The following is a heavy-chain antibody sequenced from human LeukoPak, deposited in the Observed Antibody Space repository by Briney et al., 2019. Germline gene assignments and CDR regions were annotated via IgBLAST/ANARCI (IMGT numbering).Heavy chain of an antibody. V-gene: IGHV1-2*06. CDR2: INPNSGGT. CDR1: GYTFTHYS. CDR3: ARDLTGLRRFDP. J-gene: IGHJ5*02. D-gene: IGHD5/OR15-5a*01. Sequence: GASVKVSCKASGYTFTHYSIHGVRQAPGQGLEWMGRINPNSGGTNYAQKFQGRVTMTRDTSISTHYMELSRLRSDDTAVYYCARDLTGLRRFDPWGQGTLVTVSS.